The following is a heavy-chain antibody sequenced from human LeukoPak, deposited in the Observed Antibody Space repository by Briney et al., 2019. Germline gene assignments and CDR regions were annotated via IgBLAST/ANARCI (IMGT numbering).Heavy chain of an antibody. CDR1: GGAISSSSYY. Sequence: SETLSLTCTVSGGAISSSSYYWGWIRQPPGKGLEWIGYIYYSGSTKYNPSLKSRVTISVDTSKNQFSLKLSSVTAADTAVYYCARGGTTVTPGLLWFDPWGQGTLVTVSS. D-gene: IGHD4-17*01. CDR3: ARGGTTVTPGLLWFDP. J-gene: IGHJ5*02. CDR2: IYYSGST. V-gene: IGHV4-61*05.